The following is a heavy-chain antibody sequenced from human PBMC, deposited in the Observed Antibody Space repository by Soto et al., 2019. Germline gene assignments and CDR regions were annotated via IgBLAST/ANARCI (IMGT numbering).Heavy chain of an antibody. V-gene: IGHV4-59*01. D-gene: IGHD3-3*01. CDR3: ARDPRITIFGVAGWFDP. Sequence: QVQLQESGPGLVKPSETLSLTCTVSGGSISSYYWSWIRQPPGKGLEWIGYIYYSGSTNYNPSLKSRVTISVDTSKNQFSLKLSSVTAADTAVYYCARDPRITIFGVAGWFDPWGQGTLVTVSS. CDR1: GGSISSYY. J-gene: IGHJ5*02. CDR2: IYYSGST.